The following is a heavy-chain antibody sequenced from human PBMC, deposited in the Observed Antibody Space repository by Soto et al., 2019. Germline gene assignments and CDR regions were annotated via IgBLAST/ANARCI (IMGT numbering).Heavy chain of an antibody. CDR2: VIPIFGTP. Sequence: QVQLVQSGAEVKKPGSSVKVSCKAPGGTFSTYAISWVRQAPGQGLEWMGGVIPIFGTPKYAQKFQGRVTITADESTSTGYMELRNLRSEDTAVYYCARSQGGSSSLDIYYYYYYCMDVWGQGTTVTVSS. D-gene: IGHD2-15*01. CDR3: ARSQGGSSSLDIYYYYYYCMDV. J-gene: IGHJ6*02. CDR1: GGTFSTYA. V-gene: IGHV1-69*01.